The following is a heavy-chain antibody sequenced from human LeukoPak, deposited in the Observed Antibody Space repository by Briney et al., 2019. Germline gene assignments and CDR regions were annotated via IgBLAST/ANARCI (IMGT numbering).Heavy chain of an antibody. CDR3: ARDGDGYNLDY. J-gene: IGHJ4*02. V-gene: IGHV4-38-2*02. D-gene: IGHD5-24*01. CDR1: GYSISSGYY. CDR2: LYHSGST. Sequence: SETLSLTCTVSGYSISSGYYWGWIRQPPGKGLEWIGSLYHSGSTYYNPSLKSRVTISVDTSKNQFSLKLSSVTAADTAVYYCARDGDGYNLDYWGQGTLVTVSS.